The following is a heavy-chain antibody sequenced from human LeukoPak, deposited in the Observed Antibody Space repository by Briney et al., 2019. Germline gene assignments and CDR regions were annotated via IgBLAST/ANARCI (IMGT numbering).Heavy chain of an antibody. CDR1: GFTFSSYW. Sequence: GGSLRLSCAASGFTFSSYWMSWVRQAPGKGLEWVANIKQDGSEKYYVDSVKGRFTISRDNAKNSLYLQMNSLRAEDTAVYYCATTTTVPYYYYYYMDVWGQGTLVTVSS. D-gene: IGHD4-11*01. V-gene: IGHV3-7*01. J-gene: IGHJ6*03. CDR3: ATTTTVPYYYYYYMDV. CDR2: IKQDGSEK.